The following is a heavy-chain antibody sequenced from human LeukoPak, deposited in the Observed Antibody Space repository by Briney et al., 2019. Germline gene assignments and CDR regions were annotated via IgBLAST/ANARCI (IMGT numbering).Heavy chain of an antibody. CDR3: AKDLEQSYSGWSASYDA. Sequence: PGGSLRLSCAASGFTFSSYAMSWVRQARGKRLEWVSAISSGAGTTGYAGSVKGRFTISRVKSKSTIYLQMNSLRVEDTAVYYCAKDLEQSYSGWSASYDAWGQGTLVTVSS. J-gene: IGHJ5*02. V-gene: IGHV3-23*01. CDR1: GFTFSSYA. D-gene: IGHD6-19*01. CDR2: ISSGAGTT.